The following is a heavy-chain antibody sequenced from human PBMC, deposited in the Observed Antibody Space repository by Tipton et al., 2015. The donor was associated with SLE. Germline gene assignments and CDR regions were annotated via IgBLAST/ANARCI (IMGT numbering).Heavy chain of an antibody. Sequence: LRLTCAVYGGSFIDYYWTWIRQPPGKGLEWIGEINHSGSTNYNPSLNSRLSISVDTSKNQFSLKLISVTAADTAVYYCASYYDFWSGYRYFDYWGQGTLVTVSS. V-gene: IGHV4-34*01. CDR2: INHSGST. D-gene: IGHD3-3*01. CDR3: ASYYDFWSGYRYFDY. J-gene: IGHJ4*02. CDR1: GGSFIDYY.